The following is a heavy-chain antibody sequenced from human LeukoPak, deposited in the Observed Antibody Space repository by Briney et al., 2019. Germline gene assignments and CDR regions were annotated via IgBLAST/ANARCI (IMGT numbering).Heavy chain of an antibody. CDR1: GLTFSSYA. CDR3: ARDCTGGTCYDAFDI. Sequence: PGGSLRLSCAASGLTFSSYAMSWVRQAPGKGLEWVSGISGSGGSTNYADSVKGRFTISRDNSKNTLYLQMNSLRAGDTAVYYCARDCTGGTCYDAFDIWGQGSMVTVSS. CDR2: ISGSGGST. J-gene: IGHJ3*02. D-gene: IGHD2-15*01. V-gene: IGHV3-23*01.